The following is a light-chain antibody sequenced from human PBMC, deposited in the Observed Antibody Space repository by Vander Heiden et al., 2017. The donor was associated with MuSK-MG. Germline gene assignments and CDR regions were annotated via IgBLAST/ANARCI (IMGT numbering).Light chain of an antibody. Sequence: EIVLTQSPGTLSLSPGERATLSCRASQSVSSSYLAWYQQKPGQAPRLLIYGASSRATGIPDRFSGSGSGTDFTLTISRLEPEDFAVYYRQQYGSSPPTFGPGTKVDIK. V-gene: IGKV3-20*01. CDR1: QSVSSSY. J-gene: IGKJ3*01. CDR3: QQYGSSPPT. CDR2: GAS.